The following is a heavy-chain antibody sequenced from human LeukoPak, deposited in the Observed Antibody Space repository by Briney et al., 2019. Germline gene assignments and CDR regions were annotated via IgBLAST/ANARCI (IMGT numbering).Heavy chain of an antibody. CDR2: IHTSGDT. Sequence: GGSLRLSCAASGLTGSHNYVSWVRQAAGKGLEWVSAIHTSGDTCYADSVKGRFTISRDTSENTLYLQINSLRVEDTAVYYCIVFGDSNHWGQGTLVAVSS. CDR1: GLTGSHNY. V-gene: IGHV3-53*01. J-gene: IGHJ5*02. D-gene: IGHD4-17*01. CDR3: IVFGDSNH.